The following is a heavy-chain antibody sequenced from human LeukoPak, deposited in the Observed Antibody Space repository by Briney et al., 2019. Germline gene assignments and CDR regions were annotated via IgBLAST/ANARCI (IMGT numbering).Heavy chain of an antibody. CDR2: ISGSGGTT. V-gene: IGHV3-23*01. CDR3: AKASTTYCGGDCYPIFDY. Sequence: GGSLRLSCAASGFTFSTYTMSWVRQAPGTGLEWVSAISGSGGTTNYAGSVKGRFTISRDNSKNTLYLQMNSLRAEDTAVYYCAKASTTYCGGDCYPIFDYWGQGTLVTVSS. CDR1: GFTFSTYT. D-gene: IGHD2-21*02. J-gene: IGHJ4*02.